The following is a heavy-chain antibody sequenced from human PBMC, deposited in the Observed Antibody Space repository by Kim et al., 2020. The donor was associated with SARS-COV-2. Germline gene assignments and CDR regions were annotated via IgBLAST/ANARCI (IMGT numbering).Heavy chain of an antibody. CDR1: GFTFSSYA. CDR3: AKDLLVGYYDSSGYGRDDYGMDV. V-gene: IGHV3-23*01. J-gene: IGHJ6*02. Sequence: GGSLRLSCAASGFTFSSYAMSWVRQAPGKGLEWVSAISGSGGSTYYADSVKGRFTISRDNSKNTLYLQMNSLRAEDTAVYYCAKDLLVGYYDSSGYGRDDYGMDVWGQGTTVTVSS. D-gene: IGHD3-22*01. CDR2: ISGSGGST.